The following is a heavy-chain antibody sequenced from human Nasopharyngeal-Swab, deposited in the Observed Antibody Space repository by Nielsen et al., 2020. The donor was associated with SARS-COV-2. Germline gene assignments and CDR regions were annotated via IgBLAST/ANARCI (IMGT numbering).Heavy chain of an antibody. CDR2: ISSSSAYI. Sequence: GESLKISCAASGFTFSTYALNWVRQAPGKGLEWVSSISSSSAYIYYGDSVKGRFTISRDNAMNSLYLQMNSLRAEDTAVYHCARLGVGLAAPGPYYYYGMDVWGQGTTVTVSS. CDR3: ARLGVGLAAPGPYYYYGMDV. D-gene: IGHD2-15*01. CDR1: GFTFSTYA. J-gene: IGHJ6*02. V-gene: IGHV3-21*06.